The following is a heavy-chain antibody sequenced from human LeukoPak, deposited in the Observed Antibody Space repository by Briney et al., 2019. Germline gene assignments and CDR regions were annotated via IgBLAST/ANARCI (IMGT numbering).Heavy chain of an antibody. V-gene: IGHV4-39*07. CDR1: GGSISSSSYY. D-gene: IGHD6-13*01. CDR3: ARATVAAAAPGGY. CDR2: INHSGST. Sequence: SETLSLTCTVSGGSISSSSYYWSWIRQPPGKGLEWIGEINHSGSTNYNPSLKSRVTISVDTSKNQFSLKLSSVTAADTAVYYCARATVAAAAPGGYWGQGTLVTVSS. J-gene: IGHJ4*02.